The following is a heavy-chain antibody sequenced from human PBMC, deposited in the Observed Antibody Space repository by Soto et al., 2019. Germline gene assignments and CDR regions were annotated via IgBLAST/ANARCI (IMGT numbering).Heavy chain of an antibody. V-gene: IGHV3-74*01. Sequence: GGSLRLSCAASGFTFSNYWMHWVRQVPGKGLEWVSRIDPDGTSASYADSVKGRFTISRDNAKDTLYLQMSTLRAEDTSLYYCVRDIGSYWGRGTLVTVSS. CDR2: IDPDGTSA. CDR1: GFTFSNYW. CDR3: VRDIGSY. D-gene: IGHD2-15*01. J-gene: IGHJ4*02.